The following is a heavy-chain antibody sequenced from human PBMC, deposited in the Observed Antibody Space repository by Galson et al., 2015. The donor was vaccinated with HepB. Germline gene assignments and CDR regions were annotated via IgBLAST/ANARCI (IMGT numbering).Heavy chain of an antibody. V-gene: IGHV5-51*03. CDR2: IYPGDSDT. CDR1: GYSFTSYW. Sequence: QSGAEVKKPGESLKISCKGSGYSFTSYWIGWVRQMPGKGLEWMGIIYPGDSDTRYSPSFQGQVTISADKSISTAYLQWSSLKASDTAMYYCARAVYSSGWYVGVGAFDIWGQGTMVTVSS. D-gene: IGHD6-19*01. J-gene: IGHJ3*02. CDR3: ARAVYSSGWYVGVGAFDI.